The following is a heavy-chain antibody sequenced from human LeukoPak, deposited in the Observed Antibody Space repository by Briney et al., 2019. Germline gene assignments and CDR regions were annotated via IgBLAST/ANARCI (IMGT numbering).Heavy chain of an antibody. D-gene: IGHD3-9*01. CDR3: ARGELRYFDWLSAFDI. CDR2: IYYSGST. Sequence: SETLSLTCTVSGGSISSYYWSWIRQPPGKGLEWIGYIYYSGSTNYNPSLKSRVTISVDTSKNQFSLKLSSVTAADTAVYYCARGELRYFDWLSAFDIWGQGTMVTVSS. J-gene: IGHJ3*02. V-gene: IGHV4-59*01. CDR1: GGSISSYY.